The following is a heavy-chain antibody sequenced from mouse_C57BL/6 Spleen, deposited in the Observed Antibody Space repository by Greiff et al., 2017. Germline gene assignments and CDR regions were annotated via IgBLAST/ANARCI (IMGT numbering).Heavy chain of an antibody. J-gene: IGHJ4*01. CDR3: ARGDSSGYENAMDY. D-gene: IGHD3-2*02. Sequence: ESGPGLVKPSQSLSLTCSVTGYSITSGYYWNWIRQFPGNKLEWMGYISYDGSNNYNPSLKNRISITRDTSKNQFFLKLNSVTTEDTATYYCARGDSSGYENAMDYWGQGTSVTVSS. CDR2: ISYDGSN. CDR1: GYSITSGYY. V-gene: IGHV3-6*01.